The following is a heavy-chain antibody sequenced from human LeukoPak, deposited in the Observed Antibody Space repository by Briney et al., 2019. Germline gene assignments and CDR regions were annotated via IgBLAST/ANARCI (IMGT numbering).Heavy chain of an antibody. CDR2: MNPNSGVT. CDR3: TRGAGTSWFDY. V-gene: IGHV1-2*02. CDR1: GYTFTVNY. Sequence: GASVKVSCKPSGYTFTVNYLHWVRQAPGQGLEWVGWMNPNSGVTGYAQNFQGRVTMTRDTSISTAYKELSSLTSDDTAVYYCTRGAGTSWFDYWGQGSLVTVSS. D-gene: IGHD2-2*01. J-gene: IGHJ4*02.